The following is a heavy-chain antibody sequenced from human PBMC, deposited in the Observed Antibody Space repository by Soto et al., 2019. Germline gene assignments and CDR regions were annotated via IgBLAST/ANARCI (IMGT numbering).Heavy chain of an antibody. CDR3: AKDISAYGDYVSYYYYGMDV. CDR1: GFTFDDYT. V-gene: IGHV3-43*01. D-gene: IGHD4-17*01. Sequence: GGSLRLSCAASGFTFDDYTMHWVRQAPGKGLEWVSLISWDGGSTYYADSVKGRFTISRDNSKNSLYLQMNSLRTEDTALYYCAKDISAYGDYVSYYYYGMDVWGQGTTVTVSS. CDR2: ISWDGGST. J-gene: IGHJ6*02.